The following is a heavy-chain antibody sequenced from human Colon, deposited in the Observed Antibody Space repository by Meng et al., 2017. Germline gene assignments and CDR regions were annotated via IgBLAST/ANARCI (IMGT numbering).Heavy chain of an antibody. CDR2: VYYTGSA. D-gene: IGHD1-26*01. CDR1: GGSVSSPSYY. J-gene: IGHJ1*01. V-gene: IGHV4-61*01. CDR3: VSRIGGSSETDF. Sequence: QVQLQGSGPRLVRPSETLSLTCTLSGGSVSSPSYYWSWIRQTPGKGLEWIGYVYYTGSANYNPSLKSRVTISVDTSKNQFSLNLNAVTAADTAVYYCVSRIGGSSETDFWGQGTLVTVSS.